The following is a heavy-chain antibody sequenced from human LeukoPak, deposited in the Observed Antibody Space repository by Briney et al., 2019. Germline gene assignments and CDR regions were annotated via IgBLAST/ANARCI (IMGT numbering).Heavy chain of an antibody. CDR3: ARGPYDILTGYWSSRPPYYFDY. D-gene: IGHD3-9*01. Sequence: ASVKGSCKASGYTFTSYGISWVRQAPGQGLEWMGWISAYNGNTNYAQKLQGRVTMTTDTSTGTAYMELRSLRSDDTAVYYCARGPYDILTGYWSSRPPYYFDYWGQGTLVTVSS. V-gene: IGHV1-18*01. CDR2: ISAYNGNT. J-gene: IGHJ4*02. CDR1: GYTFTSYG.